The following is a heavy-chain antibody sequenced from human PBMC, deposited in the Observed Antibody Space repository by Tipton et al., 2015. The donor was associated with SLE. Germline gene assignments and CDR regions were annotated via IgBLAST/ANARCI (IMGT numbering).Heavy chain of an antibody. D-gene: IGHD6-19*01. V-gene: IGHV6-1*01. CDR1: GDSVSSNSAA. J-gene: IGHJ3*02. Sequence: QVQLVQSGPEVKPSQTLSLTCAISGDSVSSNSAAWNWIRQSPSRGLEWLGRTYYRSKWYNDYAVSVKSRITINPDTSKNQFSLQLNSVTPEDTAVYYCARDHGIAVAGDDAFDIWGQGTMVTVSS. CDR3: ARDHGIAVAGDDAFDI. CDR2: TYYRSKWYN.